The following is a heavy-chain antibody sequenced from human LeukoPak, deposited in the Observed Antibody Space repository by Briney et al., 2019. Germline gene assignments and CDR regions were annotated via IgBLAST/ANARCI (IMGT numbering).Heavy chain of an antibody. CDR1: GFTFSSYA. CDR3: VKEGDCSSTSCSTNWFDP. Sequence: PGGSLRLSCSASGFTFSSYAMHWVRQAPGKGPEYVSAISSNGGSTYYADSVKGRFTISRDNSKNTLYLQMSSLRAEDTAVYYCVKEGDCSSTSCSTNWFDPWGQGALVTVSS. D-gene: IGHD2-2*01. J-gene: IGHJ5*02. V-gene: IGHV3-64D*06. CDR2: ISSNGGST.